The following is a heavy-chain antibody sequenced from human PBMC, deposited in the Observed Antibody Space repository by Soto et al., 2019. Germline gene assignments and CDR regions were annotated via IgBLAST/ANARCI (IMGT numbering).Heavy chain of an antibody. CDR1: GFTFSSYA. CDR2: ISGSGGST. CDR3: AKDKLGVEPIAVAGTPSDY. J-gene: IGHJ4*02. Sequence: GGSLRLSCAASGFTFSSYAMSWVRQAPGKGLEWVSAISGSGGSTYYADSVKGRFTISRDNSKNTLYLQMNSLRAEDTAVYYCAKDKLGVEPIAVAGTPSDYWGQGTLVTVSS. D-gene: IGHD6-19*01. V-gene: IGHV3-23*01.